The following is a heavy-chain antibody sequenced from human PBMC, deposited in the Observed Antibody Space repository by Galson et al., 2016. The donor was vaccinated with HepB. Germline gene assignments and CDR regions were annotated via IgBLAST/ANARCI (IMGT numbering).Heavy chain of an antibody. CDR1: GFSFSTSS. Sequence: SLRLSCAASGFSFSTSSMSWVRQAPGKGLVWVSRINSDGSSTTYADSVKGRFTISRDNAKNTLYLQMSSLRAEDTAVYYCARGHDANSFILDYWGQGTLVTASS. CDR3: ARGHDANSFILDY. V-gene: IGHV3-74*01. J-gene: IGHJ4*02. CDR2: INSDGSST. D-gene: IGHD3-3*02.